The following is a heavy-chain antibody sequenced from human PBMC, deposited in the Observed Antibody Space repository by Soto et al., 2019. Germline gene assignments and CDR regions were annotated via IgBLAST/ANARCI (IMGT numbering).Heavy chain of an antibody. D-gene: IGHD3-10*01. Sequence: QVQLVESGGGVVQPGRSLRLSCAASGFTFSSYAMQWVRQAPGKGLEWEAVISYDGSNKYYADSVKGRFTISRDNSKNTLYLQMNSLRAEHTAVYYCARPDYGSGSYPDYWGQGTLVTVSS. J-gene: IGHJ4*02. CDR3: ARPDYGSGSYPDY. CDR1: GFTFSSYA. V-gene: IGHV3-30-3*01. CDR2: ISYDGSNK.